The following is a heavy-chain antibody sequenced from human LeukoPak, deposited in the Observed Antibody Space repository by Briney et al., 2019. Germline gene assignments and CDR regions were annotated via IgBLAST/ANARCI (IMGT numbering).Heavy chain of an antibody. Sequence: GGSLRLSCAASGFTFSSCGMHWVRRAPGKGLVWVSRINSDGSSTSYADSVKGRFTISRDNAKNTLYLQMNSLRAEDTAVYYCARVNPPMFSSGWYGFDYWGQGTLVTVSS. J-gene: IGHJ4*02. CDR3: ARVNPPMFSSGWYGFDY. CDR1: GFTFSSCG. V-gene: IGHV3-74*01. CDR2: INSDGSST. D-gene: IGHD6-19*01.